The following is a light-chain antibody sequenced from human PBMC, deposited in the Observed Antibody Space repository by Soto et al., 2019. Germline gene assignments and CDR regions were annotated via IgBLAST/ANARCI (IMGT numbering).Light chain of an antibody. CDR2: GAS. CDR1: QSVISNF. CDR3: QQYGNSPT. J-gene: IGKJ1*01. Sequence: EIVLTQSPGTLSLSPGERAALSCRASQSVISNFLAWYQQKPGQAPRVLIYGASSRAPGIPDGFSGSGSGTDFTLTISRLEPEDFAVYFCQQYGNSPTFGQGTKVEIK. V-gene: IGKV3-20*01.